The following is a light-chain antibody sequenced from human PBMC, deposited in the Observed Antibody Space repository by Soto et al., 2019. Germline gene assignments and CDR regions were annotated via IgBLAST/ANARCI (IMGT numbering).Light chain of an antibody. CDR1: SSDVGGYNY. Sequence: QSVLTQPASVSGSPGQSITISCTGTSSDVGGYNYVSWYQQHPGKAHKLMIYDVSNRPSGVSNRSSGSKSGNTASLTISGLQAEDEADYYCAAWDDSLSGPFYVFGTGTKVTV. CDR3: AAWDDSLSGPFYV. CDR2: DVS. J-gene: IGLJ1*01. V-gene: IGLV2-14*01.